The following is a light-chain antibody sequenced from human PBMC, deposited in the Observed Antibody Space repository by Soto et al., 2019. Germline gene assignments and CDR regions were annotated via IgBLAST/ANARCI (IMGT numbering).Light chain of an antibody. CDR1: RSVSSRY. CDR2: GAS. J-gene: IGKJ1*01. V-gene: IGKV3-20*01. CDR3: QQYGSSPRT. Sequence: IVLRQSPGTMSLSXGERATLPCRPRRSVSSRYLPWYQRKPGHAPGLXXYGASSRATGSPHSFSGSGSATDFTRTISRREPEDFAVYYGQQYGSSPRTVGQGTKVDIK.